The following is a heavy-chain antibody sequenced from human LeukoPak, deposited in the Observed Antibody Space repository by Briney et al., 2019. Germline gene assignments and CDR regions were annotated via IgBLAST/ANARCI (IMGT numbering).Heavy chain of an antibody. CDR2: MKQDGSEK. CDR3: ARKAYAMDV. V-gene: IGHV3-7*03. J-gene: IGHJ6*04. Sequence: GGTLRLSCAASGFTFSNYWMSWVRQPPGKGLEWVANMKQDGSEKYYVDSVKGRFTISRDNAKNSLYLQMNSLRVEDTAVYYCARKAYAMDVWGKGTTVTVSS. CDR1: GFTFSNYW.